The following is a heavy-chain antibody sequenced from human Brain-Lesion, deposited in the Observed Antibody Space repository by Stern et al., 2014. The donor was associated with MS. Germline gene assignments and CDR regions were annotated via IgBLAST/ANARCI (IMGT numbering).Heavy chain of an antibody. Sequence: EVHLVESGGDLVQPGRSLRISCAAFGFTFDDYAMHWVRQAPGTGLEWVAGISWNRGTLGYADSVKGRFTTSRDNAYSSLYLQMNSLRPEDTALYYCARDITGSSAYFAYWGQGTLVTVSS. CDR1: GFTFDDYA. D-gene: IGHD1-14*01. V-gene: IGHV3-9*01. CDR3: ARDITGSSAYFAY. CDR2: ISWNRGTL. J-gene: IGHJ4*02.